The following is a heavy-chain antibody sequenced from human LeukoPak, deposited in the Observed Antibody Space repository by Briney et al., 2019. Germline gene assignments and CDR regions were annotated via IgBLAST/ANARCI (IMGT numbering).Heavy chain of an antibody. Sequence: SETLSLTCTVSGGPISSYYWSWIRQPPGKGLEWIGYIYYSGSTNYNPSLKSRVTISVDTSKNQFSLKLSSVTAADTAVYYCAREAYDSSGYYYVFDYWGQGTLVTVSS. CDR1: GGPISSYY. D-gene: IGHD3-22*01. V-gene: IGHV4-59*01. J-gene: IGHJ4*02. CDR2: IYYSGST. CDR3: AREAYDSSGYYYVFDY.